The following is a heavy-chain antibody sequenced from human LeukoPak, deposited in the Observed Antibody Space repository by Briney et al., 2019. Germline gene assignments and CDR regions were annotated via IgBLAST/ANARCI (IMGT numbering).Heavy chain of an antibody. CDR1: GFTFSSYS. V-gene: IGHV3-48*01. CDR2: ISSSSSTI. Sequence: GGSLRLSRTASGFTFSSYSMNWVRQAPAQGLERVSYISSSSSTIYYADSVKGRFTISRDNAKNSLYLQVNSLRAEDTAVYYCARASTMIVLGNWGQGTLVTVSS. CDR3: ARASTMIVLGN. D-gene: IGHD3-22*01. J-gene: IGHJ4*02.